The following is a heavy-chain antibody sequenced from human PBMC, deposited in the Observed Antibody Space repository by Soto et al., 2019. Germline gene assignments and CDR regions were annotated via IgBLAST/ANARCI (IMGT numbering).Heavy chain of an antibody. D-gene: IGHD4-17*01. CDR2: IIPILGIA. J-gene: IGHJ6*04. Sequence: GASVKVSCKASGGTFSSYTISWVRQAPGQGLEWMGRIIPILGIANYAQKFQGRVTITADKSTSTAYMELSSLRSEDTAVYYCAYGATVYYYGMDVWGKGTTVPVSS. CDR3: AYGATVYYYGMDV. CDR1: GGTFSSYT. V-gene: IGHV1-69*02.